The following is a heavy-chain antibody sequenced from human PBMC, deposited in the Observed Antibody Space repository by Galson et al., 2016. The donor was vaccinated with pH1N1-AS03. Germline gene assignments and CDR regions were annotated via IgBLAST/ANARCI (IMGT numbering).Heavy chain of an antibody. CDR3: ASKSPGDGYYFDD. CDR2: INPSSGGT. D-gene: IGHD3-10*01. CDR1: GYTFSDYY. V-gene: IGHV1/OR15-1*04. Sequence: SVKVSCKASGYTFSDYYMHWVRQAPGQELEWMGWINPSSGGTKYTQKFQGRVTMTRDTSISTAYMELSRLTSEDTATYYCASKSPGDGYYFDDWGQGTLVTVRS. J-gene: IGHJ4*02.